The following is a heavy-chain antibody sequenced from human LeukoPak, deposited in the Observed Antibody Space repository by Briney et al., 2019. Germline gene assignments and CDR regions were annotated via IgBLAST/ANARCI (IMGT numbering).Heavy chain of an antibody. J-gene: IGHJ5*02. Sequence: SGTLSLTCAVSGGSISSSNWWSWVRQPPGKGLECIGEIYHSGSTNYNPSLKSRVTISIAASKNQFSLTLTSVTAADTAVYYCARHQVLAATLNPWGQGTLVTVSS. V-gene: IGHV4-4*02. CDR2: IYHSGST. CDR3: ARHQVLAATLNP. CDR1: GGSISSSNW. D-gene: IGHD2-15*01.